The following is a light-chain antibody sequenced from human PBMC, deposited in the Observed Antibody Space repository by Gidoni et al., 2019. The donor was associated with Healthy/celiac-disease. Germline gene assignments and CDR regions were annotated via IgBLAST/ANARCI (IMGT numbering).Light chain of an antibody. J-gene: IGLJ2*01. V-gene: IGLV2-14*04. CDR3: SSYTSSSPVV. CDR1: SSDVGGYNY. CDR2: DVS. Sequence: GQSITISCTGTSSDVGGYNYVSWYQQHPGKAPKLMIYDVSNRPSGVSNRFSGSKSGNTASLTISGLQAEYEADYYCSSYTSSSPVVFGGGTKLTVL.